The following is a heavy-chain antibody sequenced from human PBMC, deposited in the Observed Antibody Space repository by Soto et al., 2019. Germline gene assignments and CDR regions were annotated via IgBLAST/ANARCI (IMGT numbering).Heavy chain of an antibody. CDR3: ARVNPHYP. CDR1: GFTVSSNF. V-gene: IGHV3-53*01. CDR2: IYSDGNT. J-gene: IGHJ5*02. Sequence: GGSLRLSCAASGFTVSSNFMSWVRQAPGKGLQWASIIYSDGNTYYADSVKGRFTISRDVSKNTLYLQMNSLRADDTAVYYCARVNPHYPWGKGTLVTVSS.